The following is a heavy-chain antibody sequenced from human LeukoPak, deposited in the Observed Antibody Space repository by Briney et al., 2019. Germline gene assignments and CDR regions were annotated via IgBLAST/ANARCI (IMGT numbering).Heavy chain of an antibody. Sequence: GGSLRLSCAAPGFTFSSNAMHWVRQAPGKGLWRVAVISYEGSNKYYAESVKGRFTISRDNSKNTRYLQMNSLRAEDTAVYYCARDRDPYGMDVWGQGTTVTVSS. J-gene: IGHJ6*02. CDR3: ARDRDPYGMDV. D-gene: IGHD3-10*01. CDR2: ISYEGSNK. CDR1: GFTFSSNA. V-gene: IGHV3-30-3*01.